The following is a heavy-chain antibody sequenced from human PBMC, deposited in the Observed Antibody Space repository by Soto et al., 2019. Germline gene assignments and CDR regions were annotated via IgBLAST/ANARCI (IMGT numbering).Heavy chain of an antibody. J-gene: IGHJ4*02. CDR1: GGSIGAYY. V-gene: IGHV4-59*12. CDR2: INDRGSA. Sequence: SETLSLTXSWYGGSIGAYYWAWIRLSPGAGLEWIGFINDRGSANYNPSLERRVTISLDPSQPQSFLRLNSATPADTALYYCAGPTYRRGGYLMRTPQVDSWGQGIRVTVSS. D-gene: IGHD2-21*02. CDR3: AGPTYRRGGYLMRTPQVDS.